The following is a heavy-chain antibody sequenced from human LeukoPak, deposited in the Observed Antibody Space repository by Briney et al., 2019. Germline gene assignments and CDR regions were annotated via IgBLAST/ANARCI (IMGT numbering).Heavy chain of an antibody. CDR3: AAKNSSSTGHGYYYYYMDV. J-gene: IGHJ6*03. CDR2: IILIFGTA. V-gene: IGHV1-69*05. CDR1: GGTFSSYA. D-gene: IGHD6-6*01. Sequence: SVKVSCKASGGTFSSYAISWVRQAPGQGLEWMGGIILIFGTANYAQKFQGRVTITTDESTSTAYMELSSLRSEDTAVYYCAAKNSSSTGHGYYYYYMDVWGKGTTVTVSS.